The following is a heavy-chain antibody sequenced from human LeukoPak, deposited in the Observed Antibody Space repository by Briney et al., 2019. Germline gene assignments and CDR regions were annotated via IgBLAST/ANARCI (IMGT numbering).Heavy chain of an antibody. CDR2: INEVGCEK. V-gene: IGHV3-7*01. J-gene: IGHJ4*02. Sequence: GGSLRLSCAASGFIFSYYWMSWVRQAPGKGLEWVANINEVGCEKYYVDSVKGRFTISSDNAKRSVLLEMKGLRGEDMAVYYFERVEGKNRCFDYWGQGTLVTVSS. D-gene: IGHD1-14*01. CDR1: GFIFSYYW. CDR3: ERVEGKNRCFDY.